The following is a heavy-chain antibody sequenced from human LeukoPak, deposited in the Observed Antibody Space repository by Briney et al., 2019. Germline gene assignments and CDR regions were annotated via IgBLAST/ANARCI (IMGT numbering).Heavy chain of an antibody. CDR1: GGSISSSSYS. CDR3: ASQYYDFWSGSGSDWFDP. V-gene: IGHV4-39*07. CDR2: IYYSGST. Sequence: SETLSLTCTVSGGSISSSSYSWGWIRQPPGKGLEWIGSIYYSGSTYYNLSLKSRVTISVDTSKNQFSLKLSSVTAADTAVYYCASQYYDFWSGSGSDWFDPWGQGTLVTVSS. J-gene: IGHJ5*02. D-gene: IGHD3-3*01.